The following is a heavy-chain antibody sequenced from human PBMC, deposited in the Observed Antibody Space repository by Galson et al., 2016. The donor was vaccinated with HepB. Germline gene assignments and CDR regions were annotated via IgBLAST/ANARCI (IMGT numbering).Heavy chain of an antibody. CDR3: ATYAVGPTKTYYYYGLDV. V-gene: IGHV3-53*01. D-gene: IGHD1-26*01. CDR1: GFTVSSNY. CDR2: IYNGGQT. Sequence: SLRLSCAASGFTVSSNYMSWVRQAPGKGLEWVSIIYNGGQTYYTDSVKGRFTISRDNSKNMLYLRLSSLRTEDTAVYYCATYAVGPTKTYYYYGLDVWGQGTTVIVSS. J-gene: IGHJ6*02.